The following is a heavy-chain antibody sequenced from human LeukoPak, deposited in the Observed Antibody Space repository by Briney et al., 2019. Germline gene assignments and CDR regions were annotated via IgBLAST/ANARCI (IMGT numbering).Heavy chain of an antibody. CDR1: GFTVSSNY. D-gene: IGHD1-14*01. CDR3: AIHHIGPFDF. Sequence: GGSLRLSCAASGFTVSSNYMSWVRQAPGKGLEWVSVIYSGGSTYYADSVKGRFTISRGNSKSTLYIQMNSLKAEDTAVYYCAIHHIGPFDFWGQGTLVTVSS. V-gene: IGHV3-53*01. J-gene: IGHJ4*02. CDR2: IYSGGST.